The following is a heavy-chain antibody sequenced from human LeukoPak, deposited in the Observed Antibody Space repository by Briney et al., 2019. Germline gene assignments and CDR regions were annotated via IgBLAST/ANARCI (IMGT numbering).Heavy chain of an antibody. CDR2: IRYDGRSK. J-gene: IGHJ4*02. CDR3: AKDRGSAFDY. D-gene: IGHD1-26*01. CDR1: GFTFSSYG. V-gene: IGHV3-30*02. Sequence: PGGSLRLSCAASGFTFSSYGMHWVRQAPGKGLEWVAFIRYDGRSKYYADSVKGRFTISRDNSKNTLYLQMNSLRAEDTAVYYCAKDRGSAFDYWGQGTLVTVSS.